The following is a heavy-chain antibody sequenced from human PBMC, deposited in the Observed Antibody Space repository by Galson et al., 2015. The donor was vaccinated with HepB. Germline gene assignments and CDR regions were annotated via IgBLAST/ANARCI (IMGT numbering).Heavy chain of an antibody. CDR1: GFTFDDYA. D-gene: IGHD1-26*01. V-gene: IGHV3-9*01. CDR2: ISWNSGSI. Sequence: SLRLSCAASGFTFDDYAMHWVRQAPGKGLEWVSGISWNSGSIGYADSVKGRFTISRDNAKNSLYLQMNSLRAEDTALYYCAKDRMGATTNYFDYWGQGTLVTVSS. CDR3: AKDRMGATTNYFDY. J-gene: IGHJ4*02.